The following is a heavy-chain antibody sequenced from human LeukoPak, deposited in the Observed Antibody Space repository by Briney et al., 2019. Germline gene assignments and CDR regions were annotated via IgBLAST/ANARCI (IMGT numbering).Heavy chain of an antibody. J-gene: IGHJ3*02. CDR1: GGSISSGSYY. CDR3: ARLGSGRAFDI. V-gene: IGHV4-61*02. D-gene: IGHD3-10*01. CDR2: IYTSGST. Sequence: SQTLSLTCTVSGGSISSGSYYWSWIRQPAGKGLEWIGRIYTSGSTNYNPSLKSRVTISVDTSKNQFSLKLSSVTAADTAVYYCARLGSGRAFDIWGQGTMVTVSS.